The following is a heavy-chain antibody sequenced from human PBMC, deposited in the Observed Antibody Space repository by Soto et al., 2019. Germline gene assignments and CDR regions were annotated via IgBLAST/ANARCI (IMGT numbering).Heavy chain of an antibody. V-gene: IGHV4-59*01. Sequence: SETLSLTCTVSGGSISSYYWIWIRQPPGKGLEWIGYIYYSGSTNYNPSLKSRVTISVDTSKNQFSLKLSSVTAADTAVYYCARAADGDFDYWGQGTLVTVSS. J-gene: IGHJ4*02. CDR3: ARAADGDFDY. CDR2: IYYSGST. CDR1: GGSISSYY. D-gene: IGHD3-16*01.